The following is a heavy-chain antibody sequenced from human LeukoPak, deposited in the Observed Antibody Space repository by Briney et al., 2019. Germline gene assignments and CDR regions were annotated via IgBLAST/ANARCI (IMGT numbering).Heavy chain of an antibody. J-gene: IGHJ4*02. CDR3: ARDGRGQQLEYYFDY. D-gene: IGHD6-13*01. Sequence: ASVKVSCKASGYTFTGYYMHWVRQAPGQGLEWMGWINPNSGGTNYAQKFQGRVTMTRDTSISTAYMELSRLRSDDTAVYYCARDGRGQQLEYYFDYWGQGTLVTVSS. CDR1: GYTFTGYY. CDR2: INPNSGGT. V-gene: IGHV1-2*02.